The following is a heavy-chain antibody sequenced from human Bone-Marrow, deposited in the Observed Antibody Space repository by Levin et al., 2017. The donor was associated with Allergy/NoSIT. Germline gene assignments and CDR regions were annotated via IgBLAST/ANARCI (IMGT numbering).Heavy chain of an antibody. J-gene: IGHJ4*02. CDR3: AGSSSGFGHFDY. D-gene: IGHD6-6*01. CDR1: GGTFSTYV. V-gene: IGHV1-69*06. CDR2: IIPIFGTT. Sequence: PGESLKISCKASGGTFSTYVISWVRQAPGQGLEWVGGIIPIFGTTTYAQRFQGRVTIIADKSTSTAYMDLSSLTYEDTAVYYCAGSSSGFGHFDYWGQGTLVTVSS.